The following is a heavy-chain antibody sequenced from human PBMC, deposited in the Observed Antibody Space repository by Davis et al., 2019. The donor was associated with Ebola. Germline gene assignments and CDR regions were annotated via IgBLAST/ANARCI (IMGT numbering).Heavy chain of an antibody. CDR1: GFAFSDYV. CDR2: ISSDGSNK. Sequence: GESLKISCAASGFAFSDYVLHWVRQAPGKGLEWVALISSDGSNKNYADSVKGRFTISRDNSKNTLYLQMNSLRAEDTAVYYCAKGLKGIDYWGQGTLLTVYS. J-gene: IGHJ4*02. CDR3: AKGLKGIDY. V-gene: IGHV3-30-3*01. D-gene: IGHD3-10*01.